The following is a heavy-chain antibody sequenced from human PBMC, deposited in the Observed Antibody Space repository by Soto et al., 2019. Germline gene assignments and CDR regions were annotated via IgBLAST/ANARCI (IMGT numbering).Heavy chain of an antibody. Sequence: GASVKVSCKTSGYTFTNYYIHWVRQAPGQGLEWMGMINPSGGSTSYSHKLQGRVTMTRDTSTSTLHMEVNSLRSEDTAVYYCARAHLFSRGYCPLDFWGQGTQVTVSS. J-gene: IGHJ4*02. V-gene: IGHV1-46*04. D-gene: IGHD3-22*01. CDR1: GYTFTNYY. CDR2: INPSGGST. CDR3: ARAHLFSRGYCPLDF.